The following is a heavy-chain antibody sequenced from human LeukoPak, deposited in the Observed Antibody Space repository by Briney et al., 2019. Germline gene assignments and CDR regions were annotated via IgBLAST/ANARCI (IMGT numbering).Heavy chain of an antibody. CDR3: PKNCYNSLNYFDY. CDR1: GFTFSSYG. J-gene: IGHJ4*02. D-gene: IGHD5-24*01. CDR2: ISATASNT. Sequence: GGSLRLSCAASGFTFSSYGMHWVRQAPGKGLEWVSAISATASNTYYADSVKGRFTISRDNSKSTLYLQMNSLRVDDTAVYYCPKNCYNSLNYFDYGARDPWSPSPQ. V-gene: IGHV3-23*01.